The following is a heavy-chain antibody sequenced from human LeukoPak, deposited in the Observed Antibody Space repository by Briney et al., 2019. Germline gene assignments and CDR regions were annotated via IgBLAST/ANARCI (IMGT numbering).Heavy chain of an antibody. Sequence: GGSLRLSCAASGFTFISYAMSWVRQAPGKGLEWVSTISGSGGSTYYADSAKGRFTISSDNSKNTLYLQMNSLRAEDTAVYYCSKGRRLLVTGAFDYWGQGALVTVSS. V-gene: IGHV3-23*01. CDR3: SKGRRLLVTGAFDY. D-gene: IGHD6-25*01. J-gene: IGHJ4*02. CDR1: GFTFISYA. CDR2: ISGSGGST.